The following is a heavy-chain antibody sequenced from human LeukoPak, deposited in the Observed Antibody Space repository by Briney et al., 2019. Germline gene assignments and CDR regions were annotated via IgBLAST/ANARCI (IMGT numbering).Heavy chain of an antibody. CDR1: GGSVSSSSDY. D-gene: IGHD2-2*01. CDR3: ATTYCSSTSCYLPNWFDP. J-gene: IGHJ5*02. V-gene: IGHV4-39*01. Sequence: PSETLSLTCTVSGGSVSSSSDYWDWIRQPPGKGLEWIGSIYFTGTTYHNPSLKSRVTISVDTSKNQFSLKLSSVTAADTAVYYCATTYCSSTSCYLPNWFDPWGQGTLVTVSS. CDR2: IYFTGTT.